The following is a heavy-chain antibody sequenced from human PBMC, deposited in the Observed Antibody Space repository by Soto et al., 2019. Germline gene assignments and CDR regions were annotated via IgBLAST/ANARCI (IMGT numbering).Heavy chain of an antibody. D-gene: IGHD3-16*01. CDR2: INVGNGNT. CDR1: GDRFTSYA. CDR3: ARDRRQVPVLGLYYYDY. V-gene: IGHV1-3*01. J-gene: IGHJ4*02. Sequence: ASVKPSCKACGDRFTSYAMHWVRQAPEQRLEWMGWINVGNGNTKYSQKFQGRVTITRDTSASTAYVEVSSLTSEDTAVYYCARDRRQVPVLGLYYYDYWGQGTLVTVSS.